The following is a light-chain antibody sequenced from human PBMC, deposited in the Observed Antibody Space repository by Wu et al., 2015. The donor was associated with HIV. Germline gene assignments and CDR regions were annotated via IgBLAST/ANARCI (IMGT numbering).Light chain of an antibody. CDR1: QSVNTNY. Sequence: PGERATLSCRASQSVNTNYLAWYQQKPGQTPRLLIYGVTSRATGIPDRFSGSGSGTDLTLTISGLEPEDFAVYFCQQYASSPLTFGGGTKVEIK. J-gene: IGKJ4*01. CDR2: GVT. V-gene: IGKV3-20*01. CDR3: QQYASSPLT.